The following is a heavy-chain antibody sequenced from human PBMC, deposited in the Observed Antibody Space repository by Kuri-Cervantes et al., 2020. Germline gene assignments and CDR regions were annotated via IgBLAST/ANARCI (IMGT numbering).Heavy chain of an antibody. D-gene: IGHD3-10*01. J-gene: IGHJ4*02. CDR1: GFTFSSYG. Sequence: LSLTCAASGFTFSSYGMHWVRQAPGKGLEWVAVIWYDGSNKYYADSVKGRFTISRDNSKNTLYLQMNSLRAEDTAVYHCAKDHLYGSDLYWGQGTLVTVSS. V-gene: IGHV3-33*06. CDR3: AKDHLYGSDLY. CDR2: IWYDGSNK.